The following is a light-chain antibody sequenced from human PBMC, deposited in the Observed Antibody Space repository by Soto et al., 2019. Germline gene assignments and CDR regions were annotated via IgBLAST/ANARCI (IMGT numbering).Light chain of an antibody. Sequence: QSVLTQPPSMSGAPGQRVTISCTGSSSKIGAGYDVHWYQQLPGTAPKLLIYGNSNRPSGVPDRFSGSKSGTSASLAITGLQAEDEADYYCQSYDSSLSGSIFGGGTQLTVL. CDR2: GNS. V-gene: IGLV1-40*01. J-gene: IGLJ2*01. CDR3: QSYDSSLSGSI. CDR1: SSKIGAGYD.